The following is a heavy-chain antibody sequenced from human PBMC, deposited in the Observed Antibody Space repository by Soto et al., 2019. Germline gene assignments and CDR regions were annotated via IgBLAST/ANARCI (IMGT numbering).Heavy chain of an antibody. CDR2: VYYTGST. CDR1: GCSISADY. CDR3: ARGRWFDP. J-gene: IGHJ5*02. V-gene: IGHV4-59*01. Sequence: LSLTCTVSGCSISADYWNWIRQPPGKGLELIGYVYYTGSTNYSPSLKSRVSLSLDPSKNQFSLNLSSVTAADTAVYFCARGRWFDPWGQGTLVTVSS.